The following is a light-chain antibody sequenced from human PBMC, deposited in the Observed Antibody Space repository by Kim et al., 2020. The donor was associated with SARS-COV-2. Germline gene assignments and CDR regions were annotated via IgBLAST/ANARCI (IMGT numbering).Light chain of an antibody. J-gene: IGKJ4*01. CDR2: AAS. CDR3: QQSYSTPLT. V-gene: IGKV1-39*01. Sequence: SASVGDRVTVTCRASQSISSYLNWFQQKPGKAPKLLIYAASSLQSGVPSRFSGSGSGTDFTLTISCLQPEDFATYYCQQSYSTPLTFGGGTKLEI. CDR1: QSISSY.